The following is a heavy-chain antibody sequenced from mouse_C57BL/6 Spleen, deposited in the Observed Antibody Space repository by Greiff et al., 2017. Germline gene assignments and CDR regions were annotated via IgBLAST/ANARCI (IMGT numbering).Heavy chain of an antibody. CDR1: GYTFTSYG. CDR2: IYPRSGNT. J-gene: IGHJ4*01. CDR3: AGCEGWLLPYAMDY. D-gene: IGHD2-3*01. Sequence: QVQLQQSGAELARPGASVKLSCKASGYTFTSYGISWVKQRTGQGLEWIGEIYPRSGNTYYNEKFKGKATLTADKSSSTAYMELRSLTSEDSAVYFCAGCEGWLLPYAMDYWGQGTSVTVSS. V-gene: IGHV1-81*01.